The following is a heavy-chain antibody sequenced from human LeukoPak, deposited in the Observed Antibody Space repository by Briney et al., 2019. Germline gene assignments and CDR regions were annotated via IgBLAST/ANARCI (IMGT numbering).Heavy chain of an antibody. Sequence: PGGSLRLSCAASGFTVSSNYMSWVRQAPGKGLEWVSVIYSGGSTYYADSVKGRFTISRDNSKNTLYLQMNSLRAEDTAVYYCAKDAYPDYYDSSGYYPLDYWGQGTLVTVSS. CDR1: GFTVSSNY. V-gene: IGHV3-53*01. CDR3: AKDAYPDYYDSSGYYPLDY. D-gene: IGHD3-22*01. J-gene: IGHJ4*02. CDR2: IYSGGST.